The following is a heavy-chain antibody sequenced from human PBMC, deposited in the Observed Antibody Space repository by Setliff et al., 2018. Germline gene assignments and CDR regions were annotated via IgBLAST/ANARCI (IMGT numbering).Heavy chain of an antibody. V-gene: IGHV4-4*07. J-gene: IGHJ5*02. D-gene: IGHD1-1*01. CDR3: ARDARTGGGVDWFDP. CDR2: IYSSGST. Sequence: LSLTCTVSGGSISGYYWSWIRQSAGKGLEWIGRIYSSGSTNYNPSVRTRVTMSVDTSKNQFSLKLSSVTAADTAVYYCARDARTGGGVDWFDPWGQGTLVTVSS. CDR1: GGSISGYY.